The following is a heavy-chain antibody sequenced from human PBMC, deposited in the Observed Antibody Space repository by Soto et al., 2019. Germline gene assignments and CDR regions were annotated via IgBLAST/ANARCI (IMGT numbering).Heavy chain of an antibody. V-gene: IGHV3-23*01. Sequence: PGGSLRLSCSASGFTFSSYAMSWVRQAPGKGLEWVSANSGSGGSTYYADTVKGRFTISRDNSKNTLYLQMNSLRAEDTVVYYCAKDTYVAARGAFDIWGQGTMVTVSS. CDR3: AKDTYVAARGAFDI. J-gene: IGHJ3*02. D-gene: IGHD6-6*01. CDR1: GFTFSSYA. CDR2: NSGSGGST.